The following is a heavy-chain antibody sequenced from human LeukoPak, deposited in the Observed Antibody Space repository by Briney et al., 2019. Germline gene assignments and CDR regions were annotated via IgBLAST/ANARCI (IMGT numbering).Heavy chain of an antibody. V-gene: IGHV3-13*01. D-gene: IGHD4-17*01. CDR1: GFTFSSYD. Sequence: GVSLRLSCAASGFTFSSYDMHWVRQATGKVLEWVSAVGTAGDTYYPGPVTRQFTISRENAKNSLYLQMNSLRAGDTAVYYCARDPGRYGDGFDLWGRGTLVTVSS. CDR3: ARDPGRYGDGFDL. CDR2: VGTAGDT. J-gene: IGHJ2*01.